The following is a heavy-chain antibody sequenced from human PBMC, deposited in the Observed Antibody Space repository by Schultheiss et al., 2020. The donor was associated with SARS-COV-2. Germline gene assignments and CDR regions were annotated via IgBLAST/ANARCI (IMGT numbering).Heavy chain of an antibody. CDR3: ARDGNIVLMVYAPPAIDAFDI. J-gene: IGHJ3*02. V-gene: IGHV3-11*04. CDR1: GFTFSDYY. Sequence: GESLKISCAASGFTFSDYYMRWIRQAPGKGLEWVSYISSSGSTIYYADSVKGRFTISRDNAKNSLYLQMNSLRAEDTAVYYCARDGNIVLMVYAPPAIDAFDIWGQGTMVTVSS. D-gene: IGHD2-8*01. CDR2: ISSSGSTI.